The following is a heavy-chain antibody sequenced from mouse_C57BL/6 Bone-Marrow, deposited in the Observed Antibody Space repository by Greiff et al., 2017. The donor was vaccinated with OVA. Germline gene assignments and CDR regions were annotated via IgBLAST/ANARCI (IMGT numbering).Heavy chain of an antibody. CDR1: GYTFTSYW. Sequence: QVHVKQPGAELVRPGSSVKLSCKASGYTFTSYWMHWVKQRPIQGLEWIGNIDPSDSETHYNQKFKDKATLTVDKSSSTAYMQLSSLTSEDSAVYYCARRGWLLPYFDYWGQGTTLTVSS. CDR3: ARRGWLLPYFDY. V-gene: IGHV1-52*01. D-gene: IGHD2-3*01. J-gene: IGHJ2*01. CDR2: IDPSDSET.